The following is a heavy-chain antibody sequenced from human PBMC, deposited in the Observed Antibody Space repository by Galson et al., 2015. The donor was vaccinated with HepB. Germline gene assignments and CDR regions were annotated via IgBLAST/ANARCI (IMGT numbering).Heavy chain of an antibody. CDR1: GYTFTGYY. CDR3: ARDRSRGVEYYYYMDV. D-gene: IGHD3-10*01. V-gene: IGHV1-2*06. Sequence: SVKVSCKASGYTFTGYYMHWVRQAPGQGLEWMGRINPNSGGTNYAQKFQGRVTMTRDTSISTAYMELSRLRSDDTAVYYCARDRSRGVEYYYYMDVWGKGTTVTVSS. CDR2: INPNSGGT. J-gene: IGHJ6*03.